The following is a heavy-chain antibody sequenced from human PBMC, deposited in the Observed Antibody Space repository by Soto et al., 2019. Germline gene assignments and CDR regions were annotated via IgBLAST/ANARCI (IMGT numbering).Heavy chain of an antibody. CDR2: ISSTTNYI. J-gene: IGHJ4*02. CDR1: GFTFTRFS. Sequence: GGSLRLSCAASGFTFTRFSMNWVRQAPGKGLGWVSSISSTTNYIYYGDSMKGRFTISRDNAKNSLYLEMNSLRAEDTAVYYCARESEDLTSNFDYLGQGTLVTVSS. V-gene: IGHV3-21*06. CDR3: ARESEDLTSNFDY.